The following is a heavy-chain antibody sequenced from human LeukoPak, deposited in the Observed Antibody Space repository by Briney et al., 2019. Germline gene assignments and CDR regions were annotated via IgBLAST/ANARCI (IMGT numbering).Heavy chain of an antibody. CDR1: GYSISSGYY. CDR3: ARVYDSSGSPLGFDY. V-gene: IGHV4-38-2*02. Sequence: PSETLSLTCTVSGYSISSGYYWGWIRQPPGKGLEWIGSIYHSGSTYYNPSLKSRVTISVDTSKNQFSLKLSSVTAADTAVYYCARVYDSSGSPLGFDYWGQGTLVTVSS. CDR2: IYHSGST. D-gene: IGHD3-22*01. J-gene: IGHJ4*02.